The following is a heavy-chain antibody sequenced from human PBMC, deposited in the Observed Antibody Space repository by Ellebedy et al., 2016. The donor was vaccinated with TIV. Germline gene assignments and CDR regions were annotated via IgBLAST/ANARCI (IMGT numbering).Heavy chain of an antibody. D-gene: IGHD5-12*01. CDR3: ASQSGYDAPGYFDY. CDR2: INPNSGGT. V-gene: IGHV1-18*01. J-gene: IGHJ4*02. Sequence: ASVKVSXXASGYTFTSYGISWVRQAPGQGLEWMGWINPNSGGTNYAQKFQGRVTMTRDTSTSTVYMELSSLRSEDTAVYYCASQSGYDAPGYFDYWGQGTLVTVSS. CDR1: GYTFTSYG.